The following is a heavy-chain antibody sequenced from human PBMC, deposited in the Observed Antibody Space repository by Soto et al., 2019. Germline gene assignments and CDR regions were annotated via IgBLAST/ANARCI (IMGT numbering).Heavy chain of an antibody. Sequence: QVQLVESGGGVVQPGRSLRLSCAASGFTFSSYGMHWVRQAPGKGLEWVAVIWDDGSNKYYADSVKGRFTISRDNSKNTLYLQMNSLRADDTAVYYCAIDRSGSYGYYDMDVWGQGTTVTVSS. J-gene: IGHJ6*02. CDR3: AIDRSGSYGYYDMDV. CDR1: GFTFSSYG. D-gene: IGHD1-26*01. CDR2: IWDDGSNK. V-gene: IGHV3-33*01.